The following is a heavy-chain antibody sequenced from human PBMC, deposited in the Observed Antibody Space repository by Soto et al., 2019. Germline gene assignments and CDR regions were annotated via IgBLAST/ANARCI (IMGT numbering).Heavy chain of an antibody. Sequence: QVQLQQWGAGLLKPSETLSLTCAVYGGSFSGYYWSWIRQPPGKGLEWIGEITHSGSTNYNPSLKSRVTISVDTSKNQFSLKLSSVTAADTAVYYCARCGSSNKAYAFDSWGQGTMVTVSS. V-gene: IGHV4-34*01. CDR1: GGSFSGYY. J-gene: IGHJ3*02. D-gene: IGHD2-15*01. CDR3: ARCGSSNKAYAFDS. CDR2: ITHSGST.